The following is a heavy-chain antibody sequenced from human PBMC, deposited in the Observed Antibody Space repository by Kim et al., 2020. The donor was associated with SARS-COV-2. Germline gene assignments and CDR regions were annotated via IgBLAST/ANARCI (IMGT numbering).Heavy chain of an antibody. D-gene: IGHD3-10*01. J-gene: IGHJ4*02. Sequence: STYYNPSRTSRVTISVDTSKNQFSLKLSSVTAADTAVYYCARDLMGYFDYWGQGTLVTVSS. CDR3: ARDLMGYFDY. V-gene: IGHV4-39*02. CDR2: ST.